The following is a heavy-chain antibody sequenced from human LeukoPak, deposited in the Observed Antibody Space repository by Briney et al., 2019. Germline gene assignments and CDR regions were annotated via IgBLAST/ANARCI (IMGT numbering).Heavy chain of an antibody. CDR3: ARGVGYCSSTSCWALYGMDV. CDR2: IDTDERST. V-gene: IGHV3-74*01. CDR1: GFTLGSYW. J-gene: IGHJ6*02. D-gene: IGHD2-2*01. Sequence: GGSLRLSCAASGFTLGSYWMHWVRQAPGKGLVWVSRIDTDERSTKYADSVKGRFTISRDNAKNTLYLQMNSLRAEDTAVYYCARGVGYCSSTSCWALYGMDVWGQGTTVTVSS.